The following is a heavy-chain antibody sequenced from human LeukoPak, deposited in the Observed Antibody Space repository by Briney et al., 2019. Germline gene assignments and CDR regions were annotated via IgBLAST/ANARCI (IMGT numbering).Heavy chain of an antibody. Sequence: GGSLRLSCAASGFTFSSYGMHWVRQAPGKGLEWVAVISYDGSNKYYADSVKGRFTISRDNSKNTLYLQMNSLRAEDTAVYYCANSFGAVAGSPPFDYWGQGTLVTVSS. V-gene: IGHV3-30*18. J-gene: IGHJ4*02. CDR2: ISYDGSNK. CDR3: ANSFGAVAGSPPFDY. CDR1: GFTFSSYG. D-gene: IGHD6-19*01.